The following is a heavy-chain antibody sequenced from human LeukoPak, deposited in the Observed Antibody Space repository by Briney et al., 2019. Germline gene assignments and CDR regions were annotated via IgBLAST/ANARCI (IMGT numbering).Heavy chain of an antibody. CDR3: ARVYTGSGWDYYYYMDV. D-gene: IGHD6-25*01. J-gene: IGHJ6*03. CDR2: IYTSGST. Sequence: SETLSLTCTVSGGSISSYYWSWIRQPAGKGLEWIGRIYTSGSTNYNPSLKSRVTMSVDTPKNQFSLKLSSVTAADTAVYYCARVYTGSGWDYYYYMDVWGKGTTVTVSS. V-gene: IGHV4-4*07. CDR1: GGSISSYY.